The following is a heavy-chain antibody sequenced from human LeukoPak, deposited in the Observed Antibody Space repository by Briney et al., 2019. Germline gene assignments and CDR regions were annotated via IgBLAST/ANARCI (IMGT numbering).Heavy chain of an antibody. Sequence: SETLSLTCTVSGGSISSYYWSWIRQPPGKGLEWIGYIYYSGSTNYNPSLKSRVTISVDTSKNQFSLKLSSVTAADTAVYYCARDVVAGTGGDYWGQGTLVTVSS. V-gene: IGHV4-59*01. CDR2: IYYSGST. CDR1: GGSISSYY. D-gene: IGHD6-19*01. CDR3: ARDVVAGTGGDY. J-gene: IGHJ4*02.